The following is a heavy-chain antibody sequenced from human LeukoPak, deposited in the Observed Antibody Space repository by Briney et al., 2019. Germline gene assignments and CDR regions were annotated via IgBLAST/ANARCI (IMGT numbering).Heavy chain of an antibody. V-gene: IGHV3-23*01. D-gene: IGHD6-25*01. CDR3: ASGGAPAGY. CDR1: GFTFSSYA. CDR2: ISNNSGST. J-gene: IGHJ4*02. Sequence: PGGSLRLSCAASGFTFSSYAMSWVRQAPGKGLEWVSSISNNSGSTYYADSVKGRFTISRDNSKNTLYLQMNSLRAEGTAVYYCASGGAPAGYWGQGTLVIVSS.